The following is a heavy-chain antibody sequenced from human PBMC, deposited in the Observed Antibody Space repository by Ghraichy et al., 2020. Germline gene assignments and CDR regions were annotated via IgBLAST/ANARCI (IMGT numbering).Heavy chain of an antibody. V-gene: IGHV1-2*02. D-gene: IGHD3-22*01. CDR2: INPNSGGT. Sequence: ASVKVSCKASGYTFTGYYIHWVRQAPGQGLEWMGWINPNSGGTNYAQKFQGRVTMTRDTSISTACMELRRLRSDDTAVYYCARGALSGYYPYYYYGMDVWGQGTTVTVSS. CDR3: ARGALSGYYPYYYYGMDV. CDR1: GYTFTGYY. J-gene: IGHJ6*02.